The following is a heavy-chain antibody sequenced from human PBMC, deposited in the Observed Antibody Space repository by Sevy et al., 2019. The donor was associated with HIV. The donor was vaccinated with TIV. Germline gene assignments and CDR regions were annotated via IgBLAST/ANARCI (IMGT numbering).Heavy chain of an antibody. CDR2: INAGNGNT. J-gene: IGHJ6*01. CDR3: ARLTRDGAAGTGYYCYGMDV. D-gene: IGHD6-13*01. Sequence: ASVKVSCKASGYTFTSYAMHWVRQAPGQRLEWMGWINAGNGNTKYSQKFQGRVTITRDTSASTAYMELSSLRSEDTAVYYCARLTRDGAAGTGYYCYGMDVWGQGTTVTVS. V-gene: IGHV1-3*01. CDR1: GYTFTSYA.